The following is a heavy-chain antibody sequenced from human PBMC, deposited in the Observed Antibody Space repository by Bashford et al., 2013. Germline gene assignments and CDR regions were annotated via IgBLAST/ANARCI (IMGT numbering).Heavy chain of an antibody. Sequence: SETLSLTCTVSGGSISSYYWSWIRQPPGKGLEWIGYIYYSGSTNYNPSLKSRVTISVDTSKNQFSLKLSSVTAADTAVYYCARLLGGTFDYWGRGTLGHRLL. D-gene: IGHD1-26*01. CDR1: GGSISSYY. V-gene: IGHV4-59*01. J-gene: IGHJ4*01. CDR2: IYYSGST. CDR3: ARLLGGTFDY.